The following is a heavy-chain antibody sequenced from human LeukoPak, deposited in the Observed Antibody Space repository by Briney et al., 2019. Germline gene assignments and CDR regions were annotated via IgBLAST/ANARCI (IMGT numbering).Heavy chain of an antibody. V-gene: IGHV3-11*04. CDR2: ISSSGSTI. Sequence: GGSLRLSCAASGFTFSDYYMSWIRQAPGKGLEWVSYISSSGSTIYYADSVKGRFTISRDNAKNSLYLQMNSLRDEDTAVYYCARTYYYDSSGYSPPDYWGQGTLVTVSS. D-gene: IGHD3-22*01. CDR3: ARTYYYDSSGYSPPDY. J-gene: IGHJ4*02. CDR1: GFTFSDYY.